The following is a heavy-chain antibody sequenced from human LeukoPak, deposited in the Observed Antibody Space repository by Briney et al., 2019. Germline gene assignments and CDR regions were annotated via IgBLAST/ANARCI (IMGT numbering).Heavy chain of an antibody. V-gene: IGHV4-59*06. CDR2: IYYSGST. CDR1: GGSISSYY. Sequence: SETLSLTCAVSGGSISSYYWSWIRQPPGKGLEWIGYIYYSGSTYYNPSLKSRVTISVDTSKNQFSLKLSSVTAEDTAVYYCARESPCTTVTSCWVDYWGQGTLVTVSS. D-gene: IGHD4-17*01. J-gene: IGHJ4*02. CDR3: ARESPCTTVTSCWVDY.